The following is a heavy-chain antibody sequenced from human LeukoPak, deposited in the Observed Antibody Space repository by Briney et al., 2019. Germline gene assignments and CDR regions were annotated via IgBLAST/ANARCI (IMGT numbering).Heavy chain of an antibody. CDR3: ARAYCSSTSCYRVWFDP. CDR1: GYTFTGYH. Sequence: ASVKVSCKASGYTFTGYHMHWVRQAPGQRLEWMGWINAGNGNTKYSQKFQGRVTITRDTSASTAYMELSSLRSEDTAVYYCARAYCSSTSCYRVWFDPWGQGTLVTVSS. V-gene: IGHV1-3*01. D-gene: IGHD2-2*02. J-gene: IGHJ5*02. CDR2: INAGNGNT.